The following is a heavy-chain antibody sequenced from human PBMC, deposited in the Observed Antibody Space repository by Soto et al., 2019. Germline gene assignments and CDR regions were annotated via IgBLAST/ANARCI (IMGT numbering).Heavy chain of an antibody. V-gene: IGHV3-66*01. CDR2: IYSGGST. J-gene: IGHJ6*02. CDR3: ARALLSVGALHPFHGMDV. CDR1: GFTVSSNY. Sequence: PGGSLRRSCAASGFTVSSNYMSWVRQGPGKGLEWVSVIYSGGSTYYADSVKGRFTISRDNSKNTLYLQMNSLRAEDTAVYYCARALLSVGALHPFHGMDVWGQGTTVTVSS. D-gene: IGHD3-10*01.